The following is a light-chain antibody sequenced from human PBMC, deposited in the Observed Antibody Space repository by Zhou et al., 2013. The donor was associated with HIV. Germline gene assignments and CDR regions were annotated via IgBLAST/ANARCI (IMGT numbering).Light chain of an antibody. CDR2: DAS. CDR3: QQSVT. Sequence: EIVVTQSPGTLSLSPGERATLSCRASQSVSTYLAWYQQRPGQAPRLLIYDASNRATGIPDRFTGSGSGTDFTLTINSLQPDDFATYYCQQSVTFGGGTKVQIK. J-gene: IGKJ4*01. CDR1: QSVSTY. V-gene: IGKV3-11*01.